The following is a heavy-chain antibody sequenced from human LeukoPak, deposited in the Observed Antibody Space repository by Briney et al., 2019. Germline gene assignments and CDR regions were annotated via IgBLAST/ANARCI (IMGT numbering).Heavy chain of an antibody. D-gene: IGHD6-6*01. CDR2: ISSSSGAI. CDR3: ARTMAARQGDFDY. Sequence: GGSLRLSCAASEFTFSSYSMNWVRQAPGKGLEWVSYISSSSGAIFYADSVKGRFTISRDNAKSSLYLQMNSLRAEDTAVYYCARTMAARQGDFDYWGQGTLVTVSS. J-gene: IGHJ4*02. V-gene: IGHV3-48*01. CDR1: EFTFSSYS.